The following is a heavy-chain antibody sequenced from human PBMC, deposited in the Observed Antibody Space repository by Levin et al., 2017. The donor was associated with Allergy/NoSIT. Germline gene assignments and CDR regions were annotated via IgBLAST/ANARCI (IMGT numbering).Heavy chain of an antibody. V-gene: IGHV3-74*01. CDR1: GFTFSNYW. D-gene: IGHD2-2*01. J-gene: IGHJ5*01. Sequence: ETLSLTCAASGFTFSNYWMHWVHQAPGKGLVWVSHINSDGSNTNYADSVKGRFTISRDNAKNTLYLQMNSLRAEDTAVYYCARGGCSSTSCLDSWGQGTLVTVSP. CDR2: INSDGSNT. CDR3: ARGGCSSTSCLDS.